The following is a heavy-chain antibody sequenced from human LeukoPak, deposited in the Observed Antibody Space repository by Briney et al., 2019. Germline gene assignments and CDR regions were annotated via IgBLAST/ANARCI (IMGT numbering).Heavy chain of an antibody. D-gene: IGHD6-19*01. CDR1: GGSISSVDYY. Sequence: PSQTLSLTCTVSGGSISSVDYYWSWIRQPPGKGLEWIVYIYYIGSTYYNPSLKSRVTISVDTSKNQFSLKLSSVTAADTAVYYCARGGSSGWYNHYYYYGMDVWGQGTTVTVSS. CDR3: ARGGSSGWYNHYYYYGMDV. V-gene: IGHV4-30-4*01. CDR2: IYYIGST. J-gene: IGHJ6*02.